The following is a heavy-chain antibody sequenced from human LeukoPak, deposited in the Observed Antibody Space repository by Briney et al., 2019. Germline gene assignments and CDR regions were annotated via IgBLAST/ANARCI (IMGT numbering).Heavy chain of an antibody. D-gene: IGHD6-19*01. CDR1: GDXVSSGTYY. Sequence: PSETLSLTCTVSGDXVSSGTYYWTWIRQPPGKRLEWIGYIYYGGSTNYSPSLKSRVTISVDTSKNQVSLNLSSVTSADAAVYYCARVLIAVAAFDYWGQGTLVTVSS. V-gene: IGHV4-61*01. CDR2: IYYGGST. CDR3: ARVLIAVAAFDY. J-gene: IGHJ4*02.